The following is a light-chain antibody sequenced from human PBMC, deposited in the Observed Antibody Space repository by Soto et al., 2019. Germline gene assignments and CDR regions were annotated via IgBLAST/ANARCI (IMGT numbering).Light chain of an antibody. CDR3: QQYNDWPPYT. V-gene: IGKV3-15*01. CDR1: QRVSFN. J-gene: IGKJ2*01. CDR2: AAS. Sequence: EIVMTQSPATVSASPGERATLSCRASQRVSFNVAWYQQKPGQAPRLLIYAASTRAPGIPARFSGSGTGTEFTLSISSLQSEDFAVYYCQQYNDWPPYTFGQGTRLEIK.